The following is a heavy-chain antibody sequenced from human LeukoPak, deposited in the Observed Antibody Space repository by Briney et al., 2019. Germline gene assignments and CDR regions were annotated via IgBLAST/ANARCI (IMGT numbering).Heavy chain of an antibody. J-gene: IGHJ4*02. V-gene: IGHV4-61*01. CDR3: ARGTLMWFGAKMEYYFDS. CDR2: SSYTGNT. D-gene: IGHD3-10*01. CDR1: GGSISSSSYY. Sequence: SETLSLTCTVSGGSISSSSYYWSFIRQPPGKGLEWIGFSSYTGNTNYNPSLKSRVTISLDMSKNQFSLSLKSVTAADTAMYYCARGTLMWFGAKMEYYFDSWGQGTPLTVSS.